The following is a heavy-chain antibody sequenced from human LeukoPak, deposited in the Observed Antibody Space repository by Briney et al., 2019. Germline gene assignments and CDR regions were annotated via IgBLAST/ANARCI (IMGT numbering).Heavy chain of an antibody. CDR1: GFTFNTYS. D-gene: IGHD3-3*01. Sequence: PGGSLRLSCAASGFTFNTYSMNWVRQAPGKGLEWVSSISSSSTYIYYADSVKGRFTISRDNAKNSLYLQMNSLRAEDTAVYYCARNLRLRFLEWLLPSENYYYYMDVWGKGTTVTVSS. J-gene: IGHJ6*03. CDR2: ISSSSTYI. V-gene: IGHV3-21*01. CDR3: ARNLRLRFLEWLLPSENYYYYMDV.